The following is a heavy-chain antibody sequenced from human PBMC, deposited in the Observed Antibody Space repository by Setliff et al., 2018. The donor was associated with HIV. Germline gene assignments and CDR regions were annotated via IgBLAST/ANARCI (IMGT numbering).Heavy chain of an antibody. CDR3: ARDDGRSWLIDY. CDR2: INTANGNT. V-gene: IGHV1-3*04. CDR1: EYKLTNYA. D-gene: IGHD6-13*01. Sequence: ASVKVSCKASEYKLTNYAVHWVRQAPGQRLEWMGWINTANGNTIYSQKFQGRVTITRDTSASTAYMDLSSLRSEDTAVYYCARDDGRSWLIDYWGQGTLVTVSS. J-gene: IGHJ4*02.